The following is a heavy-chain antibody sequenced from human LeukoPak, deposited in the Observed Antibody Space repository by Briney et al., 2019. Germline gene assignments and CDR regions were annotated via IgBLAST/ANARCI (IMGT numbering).Heavy chain of an antibody. D-gene: IGHD5-18*01. CDR3: ARDKAHTYGRYFDP. CDR2: ISNGNT. CDR1: GGSISTYY. J-gene: IGHJ5*02. V-gene: IGHV4-59*01. Sequence: PSETLSLTCIVSGGSISTYYWNWIRETPGKGVEWIGHISNGNTDYNPSLKSRVTISIDTSKNQFSLKLTSVTAADTAIYYCARDKAHTYGRYFDPWGQGALVTVSS.